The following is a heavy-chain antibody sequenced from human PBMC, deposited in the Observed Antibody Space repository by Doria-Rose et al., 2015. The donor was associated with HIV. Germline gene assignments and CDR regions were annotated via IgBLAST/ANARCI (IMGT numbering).Heavy chain of an antibody. CDR3: ARIKSSRWYHKYYFDF. D-gene: IGHD6-13*01. CDR1: GVSLSSPGMG. CDR2: SFSDDER. V-gene: IGHV2-26*01. Sequence: QESGPVLVKPTETLTLTCTVSGVSLSSPGMGVSWIRQPPGKALEWLANSFSDDERSYKTSLTSRLTIARGTSKSQVVLTMTDTDPVDTATYYCARIKSSRWYHKYYFDFWGQGTLVIVSA. J-gene: IGHJ4*02.